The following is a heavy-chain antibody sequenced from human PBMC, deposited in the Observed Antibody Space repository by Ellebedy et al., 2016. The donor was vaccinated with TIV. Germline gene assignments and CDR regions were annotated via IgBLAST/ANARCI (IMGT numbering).Heavy chain of an antibody. CDR3: VRGWYSSGHCDVFAM. J-gene: IGHJ3*02. CDR1: GFTFSDSV. D-gene: IGHD6-19*01. V-gene: IGHV3-30*03. CDR2: ISVDGRAV. Sequence: GESLKISXVGFGFTFSDSVMHWVRQDPGKGLDWVAGISVDGRAVHYPDSVKGRFTISRDNAQNTVYLQMNSLRFEDTAVYYCVRGWYSSGHCDVFAMWGQGTIVTVSS.